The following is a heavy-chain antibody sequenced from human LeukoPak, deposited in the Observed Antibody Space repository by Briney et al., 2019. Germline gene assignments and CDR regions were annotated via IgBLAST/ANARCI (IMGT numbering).Heavy chain of an antibody. Sequence: SVKVSCKASGGTFSSYTISWVRQAPGQGLEWMGRIIPILGIANYAQKFQGRVTITTDESTSTAYMELSSLRSEDTAVYYCARAKGELRAFDIWGQGTMVTVSS. V-gene: IGHV1-69*16. D-gene: IGHD1-26*01. CDR2: IIPILGIA. CDR1: GGTFSSYT. CDR3: ARAKGELRAFDI. J-gene: IGHJ3*02.